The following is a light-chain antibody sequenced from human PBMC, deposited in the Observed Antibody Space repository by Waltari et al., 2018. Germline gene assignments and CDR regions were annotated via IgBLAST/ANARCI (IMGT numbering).Light chain of an antibody. CDR1: SSDVGGYIF. Sequence: QSALTQPASVSGSPGQSITISCTGTSSDVGGYIFASWYQVHPGKVPNLIIYEVNRRASGFFNRFSGSKSGNTASLTISGLQAEDEADFYCSSYASSGTLVFGSGTKVTVL. J-gene: IGLJ1*01. CDR3: SSYASSGTLV. V-gene: IGLV2-14*01. CDR2: EVN.